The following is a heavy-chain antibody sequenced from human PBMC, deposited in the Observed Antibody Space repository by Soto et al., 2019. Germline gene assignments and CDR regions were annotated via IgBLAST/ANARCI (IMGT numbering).Heavy chain of an antibody. CDR2: ISGSGVYI. CDR1: VFTVSSYS. V-gene: IGHV3-21*01. Sequence: GSLRLYCEGSVFTVSSYSMNWVRQAPGKGLEWVSSISGSGVYIHYADSVKDRFTISRDNAKNSLYLQMTSLRDEDTALYYCARDRQSTPWYAADYWGQGSLVTVPS. CDR3: ARDRQSTPWYAADY. D-gene: IGHD6-13*01. J-gene: IGHJ4*02.